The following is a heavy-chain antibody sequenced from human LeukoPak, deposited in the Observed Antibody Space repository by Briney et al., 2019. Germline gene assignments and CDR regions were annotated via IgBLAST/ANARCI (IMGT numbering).Heavy chain of an antibody. CDR1: GDGVSSNSAA. CDR3: ARSAGLGVDY. Sequence: SQTLSLTCAISGDGVSSNSAAWNWIRQSPSGGLQWLGRTYYRSKWFNGYAVSVRGRITINPDTSKNQFSLQLNSVTPEDTAVYYCARSAGLGVDYWGQGTLVTVSS. D-gene: IGHD3/OR15-3a*01. V-gene: IGHV6-1*01. CDR2: TYYRSKWFN. J-gene: IGHJ4*02.